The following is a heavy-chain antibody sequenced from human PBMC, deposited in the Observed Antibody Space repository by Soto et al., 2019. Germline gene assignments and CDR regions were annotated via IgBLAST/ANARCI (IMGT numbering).Heavy chain of an antibody. CDR3: ARAPFTSIAARPTY. CDR1: GGTFSSYT. J-gene: IGHJ4*02. D-gene: IGHD6-6*01. CDR2: IIPILGIA. V-gene: IGHV1-69*02. Sequence: QVQLVQSGAEVKKPGSSVKVSCKASGGTFSSYTISWVRQAPGQGLEWMGRIIPILGIANYAQKFQGRVTITADKSTSTAYVELSSLRSEDTAVYYCARAPFTSIAARPTYWGQGTLVTVSS.